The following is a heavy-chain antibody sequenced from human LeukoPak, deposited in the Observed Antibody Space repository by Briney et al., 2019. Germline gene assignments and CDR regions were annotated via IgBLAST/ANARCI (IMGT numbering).Heavy chain of an antibody. V-gene: IGHV4-59*08. J-gene: IGHJ4*02. CDR2: IYYSGST. Sequence: SQTLSLTCTISGGSISSYYWSWIRQPPGKGLEWVAYIYYSGSTNSNPPLKGRVTISLDTSKNQFSLKLTSVTAADTAVYYCARLIPASSWLYFDSWGQGTLVTVSS. D-gene: IGHD6-13*01. CDR1: GGSISSYY. CDR3: ARLIPASSWLYFDS.